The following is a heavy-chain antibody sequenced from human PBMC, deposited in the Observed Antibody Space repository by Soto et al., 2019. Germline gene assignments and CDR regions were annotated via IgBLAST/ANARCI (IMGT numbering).Heavy chain of an antibody. CDR2: INPNSGGT. CDR3: ARGFDFWSGSHNWFDP. CDR1: GYTFAGYY. D-gene: IGHD3-3*01. J-gene: IGHJ5*02. V-gene: IGHV1-2*04. Sequence: ASVKVSCKASGYTFAGYYMHWVRQAPGQGLEWMGWINPNSGGTNYAQKFQGWVTMTRDTSISTAYMELSRLRSDDTAVYYCARGFDFWSGSHNWFDPWGQGTLVTVSS.